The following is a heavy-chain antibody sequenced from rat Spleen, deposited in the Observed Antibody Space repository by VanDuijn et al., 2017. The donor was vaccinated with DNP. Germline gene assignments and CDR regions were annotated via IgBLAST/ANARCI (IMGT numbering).Heavy chain of an antibody. CDR3: ASTQYSGDVNWFAY. CDR2: INSAGNT. Sequence: EVQLQESGPGRVKPSQSLSLTCSVTGYSITSSYRWNWIRKFPGNKLEWMGYINSAGNTRYNPSLKSRISITRDTSKNQFFLQVNSVTTEDTATYYCASTQYSGDVNWFAYWGQGTLVTVSS. CDR1: GYSITSSYR. V-gene: IGHV3-3*01. D-gene: IGHD1-1*01. J-gene: IGHJ3*01.